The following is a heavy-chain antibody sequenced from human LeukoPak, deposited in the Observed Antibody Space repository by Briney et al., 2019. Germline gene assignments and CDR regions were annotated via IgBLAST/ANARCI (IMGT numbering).Heavy chain of an antibody. D-gene: IGHD2-15*01. Sequence: GESLKISCKGSGYSFTSYWIAWVRQMPGKGLEWMGTIYPGGSDTRYSPSFQGQVTISADKSISTAYLQWGSLKASDTAMYFCARRCSGGSCYGFDYWGQGALVTVSS. CDR3: ARRCSGGSCYGFDY. J-gene: IGHJ4*02. CDR1: GYSFTSYW. V-gene: IGHV5-51*01. CDR2: IYPGGSDT.